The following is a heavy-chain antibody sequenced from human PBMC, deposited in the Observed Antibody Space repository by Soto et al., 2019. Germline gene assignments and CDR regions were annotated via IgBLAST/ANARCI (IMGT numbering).Heavy chain of an antibody. CDR1: GYTFTGYY. V-gene: IGHV1-2*02. CDR2: INPNSGGT. Sequence: QVQLVQSGAEVKKPGASVKVSCKASGYTFTGYYMHWVRQAPGQGLEWMGWINPNSGGTNYAQKFQGRVTITADESTSTAYMELSSLRSEDTAVYYCARGYYDSSGYSGYFDYWGQGTLVTVSS. J-gene: IGHJ4*02. CDR3: ARGYYDSSGYSGYFDY. D-gene: IGHD3-22*01.